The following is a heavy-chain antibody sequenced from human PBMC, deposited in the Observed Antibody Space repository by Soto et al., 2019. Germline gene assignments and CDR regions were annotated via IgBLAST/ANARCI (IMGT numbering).Heavy chain of an antibody. CDR3: ASWAGYSK. J-gene: IGHJ4*02. CDR1: GYTFSTYD. D-gene: IGHD3-22*01. Sequence: QVQLVQSGSEVRKPGASVKVSCKASGYTFSTYDINWVRQAPGQGPEWMGRVSPNSGNTGYAQKFQGRLTMTRNTSISTAYMECSSLTSEDTAVYYCASWAGYSKWGQGTLVTVSS. CDR2: VSPNSGNT. V-gene: IGHV1-8*01.